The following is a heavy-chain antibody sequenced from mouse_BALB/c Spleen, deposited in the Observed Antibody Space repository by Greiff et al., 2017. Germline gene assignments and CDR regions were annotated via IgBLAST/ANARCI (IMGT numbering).Heavy chain of an antibody. Sequence: DVKLVESGGGLVKPGGSLKLSCAASGFTFSSYAMSWVRQTPEKRLEWVATISSGGSYTYYPDSVKGRFTISRDNAKNTLYLQMSSLRSEDTAMYYCARHAYYYGSSYGDYFDYWGQGTTLTVSS. CDR2: ISSGGSYT. V-gene: IGHV5-9-3*01. D-gene: IGHD1-1*01. J-gene: IGHJ2*01. CDR3: ARHAYYYGSSYGDYFDY. CDR1: GFTFSSYA.